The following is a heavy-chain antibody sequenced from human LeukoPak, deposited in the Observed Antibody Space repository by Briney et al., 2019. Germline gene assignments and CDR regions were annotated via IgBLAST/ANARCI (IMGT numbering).Heavy chain of an antibody. CDR3: ARSAISAGEWFDP. D-gene: IGHD3-10*01. V-gene: IGHV4-4*08. CDR1: GGSISSYY. Sequence: SETLSLTCTVSGGSISSYYWSWIRQPPGKGLEWIGRFYPSGRTNYNPSLKSRVTISVDTSKNLFSLRLSSVTAADTAVYYCARSAISAGEWFDPWGQGTLVTVSS. CDR2: FYPSGRT. J-gene: IGHJ5*02.